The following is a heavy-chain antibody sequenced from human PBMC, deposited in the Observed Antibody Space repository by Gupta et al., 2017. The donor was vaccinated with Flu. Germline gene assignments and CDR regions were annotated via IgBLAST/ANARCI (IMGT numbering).Heavy chain of an antibody. Sequence: GWIRQRPGKGLEWIGSMSHSGSTYYNPSLKGKVTISADTSNNQFSLRLRTVTAADTAEYYCTRDTGGCLADYWGQGTLVTVS. CDR3: TRDTGGCLADY. J-gene: IGHJ4*02. V-gene: IGHV4-39*02. CDR2: MSHSGST. D-gene: IGHD6-25*01.